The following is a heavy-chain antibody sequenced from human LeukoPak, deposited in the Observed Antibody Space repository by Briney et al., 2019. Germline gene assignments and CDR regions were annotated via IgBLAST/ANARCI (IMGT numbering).Heavy chain of an antibody. CDR3: ASDSGGRPFDY. CDR2: ISSSSSTI. V-gene: IGHV3-48*04. D-gene: IGHD4-23*01. CDR1: GFTFSSYS. Sequence: GGSLRLSCAASGFTFSSYSMNWVRQAPGKGLEWVSYISSSSSTIYYADSVKGRFTISRDNAKNSLYLQMNSLRAEDTAVYYCASDSGGRPFDYWGQGTLVTVSS. J-gene: IGHJ4*02.